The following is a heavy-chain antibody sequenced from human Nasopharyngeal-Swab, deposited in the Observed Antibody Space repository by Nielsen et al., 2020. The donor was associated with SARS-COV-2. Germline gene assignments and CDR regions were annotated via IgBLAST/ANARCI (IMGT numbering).Heavy chain of an antibody. Sequence: GESLKISCAASGFTFSSYAMSWVRQAPGKGLEWVSAISGSGGSTYYADSVKGRFTISRDNAKNSLYLQMNSLRAEDTAVYYCARTDGYTLNNAFDIWGQGTMVTVSS. CDR2: ISGSGGST. CDR1: GFTFSSYA. J-gene: IGHJ3*02. CDR3: ARTDGYTLNNAFDI. D-gene: IGHD5-24*01. V-gene: IGHV3-23*01.